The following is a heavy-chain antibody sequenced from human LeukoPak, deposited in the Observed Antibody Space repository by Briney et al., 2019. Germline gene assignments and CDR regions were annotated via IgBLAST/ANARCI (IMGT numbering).Heavy chain of an antibody. Sequence: GGSLRLSCEASGFTVSSTHMVWVRQAPGKGLEWVPVTYTGGNSYYAGSVQGRFIISRDISKNTLYLQMNNLRAEDSALYYCARGGRGSAAVVAPRSFDIWGQGTMVTVSS. J-gene: IGHJ3*02. CDR1: GFTVSSTH. CDR3: ARGGRGSAAVVAPRSFDI. D-gene: IGHD3-22*01. CDR2: TYTGGNS. V-gene: IGHV3-53*01.